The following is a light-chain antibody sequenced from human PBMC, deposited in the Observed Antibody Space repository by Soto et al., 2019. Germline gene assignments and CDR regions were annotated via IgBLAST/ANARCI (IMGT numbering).Light chain of an antibody. CDR1: QRISSW. CDR3: QQYYSYPWT. V-gene: IGKV1-5*03. CDR2: KAS. J-gene: IGKJ1*01. Sequence: DIQMTQSPSTLSASVGGRVTITCRASQRISSWLAWYQQKPGKAPKVLIYKASALGGGAASRFSGTXSGTEFTPKTSSLQPDDFATYYCQQYYSYPWTFGQGTKVDIK.